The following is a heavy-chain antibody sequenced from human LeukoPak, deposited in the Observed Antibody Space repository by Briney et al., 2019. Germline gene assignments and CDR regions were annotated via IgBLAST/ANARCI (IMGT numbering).Heavy chain of an antibody. CDR1: GFTFSSYS. CDR2: ISSSSSYI. V-gene: IGHV3-21*01. D-gene: IGHD6-19*01. J-gene: IGHJ4*02. Sequence: PGRSLRLSCAASGFTFSSYSMNWVRQAPGKGLEWVSSISSSSSYIYYADSVKGRFTISRDNAKNSLYLQMNSLRAEDTAVYYCARGPVAGTGIHDYWGQGTLVTVSS. CDR3: ARGPVAGTGIHDY.